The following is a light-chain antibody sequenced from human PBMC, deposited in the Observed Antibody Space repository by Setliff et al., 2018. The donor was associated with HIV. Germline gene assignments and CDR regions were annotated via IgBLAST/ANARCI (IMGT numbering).Light chain of an antibody. CDR1: SSEVSGYDY. CDR3: CSNADSYTSFYV. Sequence: QSALAQPRSVSGSPGQSVTISCTGTSSEVSGYDYVSWYQHHPGKAPKLMIYDVNKRPSGVPDRFSGSKSGNTASLTISGLQAEDEADDYCCSNADSYTSFYVFGTGTKVTVL. V-gene: IGLV2-11*01. J-gene: IGLJ1*01. CDR2: DVN.